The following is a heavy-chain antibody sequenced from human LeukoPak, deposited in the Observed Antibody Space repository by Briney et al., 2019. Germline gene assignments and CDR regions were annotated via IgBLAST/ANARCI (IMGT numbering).Heavy chain of an antibody. Sequence: PGGSLRLSCAASGFTFSNAWMSWVRQAPGKGLEWVGRIKSKTDGGTTDYAAPVKGRFTISRDDSKNPLYLQMNSLKPEDTAVYYCSGAQYYYDSSGLDWWGQGTLVTVSS. CDR1: GFTFSNAW. CDR2: IKSKTDGGTT. J-gene: IGHJ4*02. D-gene: IGHD3-22*01. CDR3: SGAQYYYDSSGLDW. V-gene: IGHV3-15*01.